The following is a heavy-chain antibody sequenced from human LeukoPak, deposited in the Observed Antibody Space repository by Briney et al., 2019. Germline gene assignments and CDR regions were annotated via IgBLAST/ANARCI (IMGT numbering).Heavy chain of an antibody. CDR3: AADLEYRGLNFDY. CDR1: GYIFTSYG. J-gene: IGHJ4*02. Sequence: ASVKVSCKASGYIFTSYGITWVRQAPGQGLEWMGWVSAYNGHTNYAQKLQGRLTMTTDTSTSTAYMELRSLRSGDTAVYYCAADLEYRGLNFDYWGQGTLVTVSS. V-gene: IGHV1-18*01. CDR2: VSAYNGHT. D-gene: IGHD1-1*01.